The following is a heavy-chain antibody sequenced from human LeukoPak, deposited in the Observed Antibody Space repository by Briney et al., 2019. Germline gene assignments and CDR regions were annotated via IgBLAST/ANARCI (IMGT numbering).Heavy chain of an antibody. CDR3: ASGGHHDY. Sequence: GGSLRLSCAASGITFSRFWMSWVRQAPGKGLQWVANINQDGSEKHYVDSVKGRFTISRDNAENSLYLQMNSLRAEDTAVYYCASGGHHDYWGQGALVTVAS. CDR1: GITFSRFW. CDR2: INQDGSEK. D-gene: IGHD3-16*01. V-gene: IGHV3-7*03. J-gene: IGHJ4*02.